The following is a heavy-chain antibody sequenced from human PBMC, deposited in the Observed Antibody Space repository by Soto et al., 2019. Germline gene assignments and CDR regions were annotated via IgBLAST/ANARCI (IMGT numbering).Heavy chain of an antibody. CDR2: ISGSGGST. J-gene: IGHJ4*02. CDR3: AKDFHRGQWLLSRGTWDY. Sequence: EVQLLESGGGLVQPGGSLRLSCAASGFTFSSYAMSWVRQAPGKGLEWVSAISGSGGSTYYADSVKGRFTISRDNSKNTLYLQMNSLRAEDTAVYYCAKDFHRGQWLLSRGTWDYWGQGTLVTVSS. CDR1: GFTFSSYA. D-gene: IGHD6-19*01. V-gene: IGHV3-23*01.